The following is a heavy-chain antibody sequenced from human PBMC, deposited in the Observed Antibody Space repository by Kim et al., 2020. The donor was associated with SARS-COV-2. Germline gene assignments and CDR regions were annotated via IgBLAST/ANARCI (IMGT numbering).Heavy chain of an antibody. CDR3: AKDLVGGLEWLFIRGAFHI. V-gene: IGHV3-23*01. J-gene: IGHJ3*02. CDR2: ISGSGGST. Sequence: GGSLRLSCAASGFTFSSYAMSWVRQAPGKGLEWVSTISGSGGSTYYADSVKGRFTISRDNSKNMLYLQMNSLRAEDTAVYYCAKDLVGGLEWLFIRGAFHIWGQGTIVPVSS. CDR1: GFTFSSYA. D-gene: IGHD3-3*01.